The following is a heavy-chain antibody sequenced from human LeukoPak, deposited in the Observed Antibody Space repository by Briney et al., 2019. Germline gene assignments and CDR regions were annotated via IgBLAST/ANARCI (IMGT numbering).Heavy chain of an antibody. D-gene: IGHD3-22*01. Sequence: SETLSLTCAVYGGSFSGYYWSWIRQPPGKGLEWIGEINHSGSTNYNPPLKSRVTISVDTSKNQFSLKLSSVTAADTAVYYCARDLPSYSDSSRRWFDPWGQGTLVTVSS. CDR1: GGSFSGYY. V-gene: IGHV4-34*01. CDR3: ARDLPSYSDSSRRWFDP. CDR2: INHSGST. J-gene: IGHJ5*02.